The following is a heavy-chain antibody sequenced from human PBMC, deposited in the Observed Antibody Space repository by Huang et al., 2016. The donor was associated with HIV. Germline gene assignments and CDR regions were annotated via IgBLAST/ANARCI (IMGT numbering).Heavy chain of an antibody. CDR2: SSYDGNGR. CDR1: GFSFSSYG. CDR3: AKGSGHFDS. V-gene: IGHV3-30*18. J-gene: IGHJ5*01. Sequence: QVWLVEYGGGVVQPGRPLRLSCVGSGFSFSSYGIHWVRQAPGKGLEWVAFSSYDGNGRSYAGYVKGRFSISRQNSKSTVSLQMNSLRVEDSGVYFCAKGSGHFDSWGQGTLVTVSP. D-gene: IGHD2-8*02.